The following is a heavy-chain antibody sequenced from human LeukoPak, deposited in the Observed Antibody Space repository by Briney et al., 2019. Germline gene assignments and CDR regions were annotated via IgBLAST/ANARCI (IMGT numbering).Heavy chain of an antibody. Sequence: GGSLRLSCAASGFTFSSYAVSWVRQAPGKGLEWVSAISGSGGSTYYADSEKGRFTISRDNSKNTLYLQMNSLRAEDTVVYYCAKDEQQFDYWGQGTLVTVSS. CDR3: AKDEQQFDY. J-gene: IGHJ4*02. D-gene: IGHD6-13*01. CDR1: GFTFSSYA. CDR2: ISGSGGST. V-gene: IGHV3-23*01.